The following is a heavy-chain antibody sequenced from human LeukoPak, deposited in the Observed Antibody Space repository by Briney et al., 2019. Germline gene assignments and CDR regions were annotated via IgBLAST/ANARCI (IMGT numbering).Heavy chain of an antibody. D-gene: IGHD1-20*01. CDR1: GYTFTGYY. V-gene: IGHV1-2*02. CDR3: AREGIGITGSREYYFDY. CDR2: INPNSGGT. Sequence: ASVKVSCKASGYTFTGYYMHWVRQAPGQGLEWMGWINPNSGGTNYAQKFQGRVTMTRDTSISTAYMELSRLRSDDTAVYYCAREGIGITGSREYYFDYWGQGTLATVSS. J-gene: IGHJ4*02.